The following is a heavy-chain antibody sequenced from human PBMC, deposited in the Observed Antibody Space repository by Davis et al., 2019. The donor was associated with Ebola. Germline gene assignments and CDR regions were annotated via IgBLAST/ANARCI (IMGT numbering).Heavy chain of an antibody. D-gene: IGHD2-2*01. Sequence: SETLSLTCTVSGGSISSGDYYWSWIRQPPGKGLEWIGYIYYSGSTYYNPSLKSRVTISVDTSKNQFSLKLSSVTAADTAVYYCARGRIVVVPAAMPYYYYYYMDVWGKGTTVTVSS. J-gene: IGHJ6*03. V-gene: IGHV4-31*03. CDR3: ARGRIVVVPAAMPYYYYYYMDV. CDR2: IYYSGST. CDR1: GGSISSGDYY.